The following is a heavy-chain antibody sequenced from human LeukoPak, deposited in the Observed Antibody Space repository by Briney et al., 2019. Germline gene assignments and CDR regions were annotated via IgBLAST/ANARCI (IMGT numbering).Heavy chain of an antibody. D-gene: IGHD6-19*01. CDR3: ARTSGSSSGWFDY. CDR2: IYPGDSNT. Sequence: GESLKICCKGSGYSFTIYWNGGGRQMPGKGLEWVGIIYPGDSNTKYSLSFEGQFTSTAHKAHPTAYLQWSSLKASDTAMYYCARTSGSSSGWFDYWGQGTLVTVSS. J-gene: IGHJ4*02. CDR1: GYSFTIYW. V-gene: IGHV5-51*01.